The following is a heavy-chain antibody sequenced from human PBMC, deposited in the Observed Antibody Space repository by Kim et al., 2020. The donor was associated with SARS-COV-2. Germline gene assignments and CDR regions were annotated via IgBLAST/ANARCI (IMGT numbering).Heavy chain of an antibody. V-gene: IGHV7-4-1*02. CDR2: INTNTGNP. J-gene: IGHJ6*02. CDR1: GYTFTSYA. CDR3: ARVGSSSWYVDYYYGMDV. D-gene: IGHD6-13*01. Sequence: ASVKVSCKASGYTFTSYAMNWVRQAPGQGLEWMGWINTNTGNPTYAQGFTGRFVFSLDTSVSTAYLQISSLKAEDTAVYYCARVGSSSWYVDYYYGMDVWGQGTTDTVSS.